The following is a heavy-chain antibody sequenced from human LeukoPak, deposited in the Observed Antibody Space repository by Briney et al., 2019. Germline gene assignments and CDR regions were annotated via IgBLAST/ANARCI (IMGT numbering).Heavy chain of an antibody. V-gene: IGHV1-2*02. J-gene: IGHJ4*02. Sequence: ASVKVSCKASGYTFTGYYMHWVRQASGQGLEWMGWINPDSGGTNSAQKFQGRVTMTRDTSISTAYMELSRLRSDDTAMYYCARKRPFDYWGQGTLVTVSS. CDR2: INPDSGGT. CDR3: ARKRPFDY. CDR1: GYTFTGYY.